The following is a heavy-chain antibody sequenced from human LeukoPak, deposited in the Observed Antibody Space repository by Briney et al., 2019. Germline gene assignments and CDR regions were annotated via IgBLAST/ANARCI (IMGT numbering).Heavy chain of an antibody. Sequence: PSETLSLTCTVSGGSISSGSYYWSWIRQPAGKGLEWIGRIYTSGSTNYNPSLKSRVTISVDTSKNQFSLKLSSATAADTAVYYCARDRRYSYRGYYYMDVWGKGTTVTISS. CDR2: IYTSGST. CDR1: GGSISSGSYY. J-gene: IGHJ6*03. D-gene: IGHD5-18*01. V-gene: IGHV4-61*02. CDR3: ARDRRYSYRGYYYMDV.